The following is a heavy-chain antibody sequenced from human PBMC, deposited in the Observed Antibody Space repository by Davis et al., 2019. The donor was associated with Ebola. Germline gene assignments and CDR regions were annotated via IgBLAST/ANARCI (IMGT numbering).Heavy chain of an antibody. J-gene: IGHJ4*02. Sequence: ASVKVSCKASGYTFTGYYIHWVRQVPGQGFEWMGWINPNSGGTNYPENLQGRVTMTRDTSVNTAHMELSGLRSDDTAVYYCARDDKVMHFDYWGQGTLVTVSS. CDR1: GYTFTGYY. D-gene: IGHD3-16*01. V-gene: IGHV1-2*02. CDR3: ARDDKVMHFDY. CDR2: INPNSGGT.